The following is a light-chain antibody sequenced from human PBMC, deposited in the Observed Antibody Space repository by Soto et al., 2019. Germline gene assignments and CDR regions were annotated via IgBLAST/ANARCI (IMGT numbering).Light chain of an antibody. CDR3: TSYAASAASDTWV. V-gene: IGLV2-8*01. J-gene: IGLJ3*02. Sequence: QSALTQPPSASGSPGQSVTISCTGTNSDLGGFNHVSWYQQYPGKAPKLIIYEISKRPSGVPDRFSGSKSGNTASLTVSGLQADDEADYYCTSYAASAASDTWVFGGGTKVTVL. CDR1: NSDLGGFNH. CDR2: EIS.